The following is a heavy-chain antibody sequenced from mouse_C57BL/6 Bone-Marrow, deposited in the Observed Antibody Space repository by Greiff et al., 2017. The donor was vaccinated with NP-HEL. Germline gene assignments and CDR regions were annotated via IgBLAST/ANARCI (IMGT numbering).Heavy chain of an antibody. Sequence: EVMLVESEGGLVQPGSSMKLSCTTSGFTFSDYYMAWVRQVPEKGLDWVANINYDGSSTYYLDSLKSRFIISRDNAKNILYLQMSSLKSEDTATYYCAREGGLRRRTYAMDYWGQGNSVTVSS. CDR1: GFTFSDYY. CDR3: AREGGLRRRTYAMDY. D-gene: IGHD2-4*01. CDR2: INYDGSST. V-gene: IGHV5-16*01. J-gene: IGHJ4*01.